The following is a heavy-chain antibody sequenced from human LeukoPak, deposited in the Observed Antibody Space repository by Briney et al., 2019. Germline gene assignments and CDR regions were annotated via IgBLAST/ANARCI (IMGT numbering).Heavy chain of an antibody. V-gene: IGHV4-34*01. D-gene: IGHD2-2*01. CDR3: ARLSRYCSSTSCHT. J-gene: IGHJ4*02. Sequence: PSETLSLTCAVYGGSFSGYYWSWIRQPPGKGLEWIGEINHSGSTNYNPSLKSRVTISVDTSKNQFSLKLSSVTAADTAVYYCARLSRYCSSTSCHTWGQGTLVTVSS. CDR1: GGSFSGYY. CDR2: INHSGST.